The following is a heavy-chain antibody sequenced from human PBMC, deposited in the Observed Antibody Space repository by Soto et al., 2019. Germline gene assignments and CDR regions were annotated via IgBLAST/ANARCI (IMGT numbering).Heavy chain of an antibody. Sequence: QVQLQESGPGLVKPSQTLSLTCTVSGGSISSGDYYWSWIRQPPGKGLGGMGSIYYSGSTFYTPSLKRRVTISVDTSKNQFSLKLSSVPAADTAVYYCARERPDGARLDPWGQGTLVTVSS. CDR1: GGSISSGDYY. CDR2: IYYSGST. V-gene: IGHV4-30-4*01. CDR3: ARERPDGARLDP. J-gene: IGHJ5*02. D-gene: IGHD6-6*01.